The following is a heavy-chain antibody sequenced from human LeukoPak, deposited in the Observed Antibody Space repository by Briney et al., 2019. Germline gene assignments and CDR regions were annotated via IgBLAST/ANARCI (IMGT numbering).Heavy chain of an antibody. Sequence: SETLSLTCTVSGGSISSYYWSWIRQPPGKGLEWIGYIYYSGSTNYNPSLKSRVTISVDTSKNQFSLKLSSVTAADTAVYYCASATVTTKVVRYWGQGTLVTVSS. CDR3: ASATVTTKVVRY. CDR2: IYYSGST. CDR1: GGSISSYY. J-gene: IGHJ4*02. V-gene: IGHV4-59*01. D-gene: IGHD4-17*01.